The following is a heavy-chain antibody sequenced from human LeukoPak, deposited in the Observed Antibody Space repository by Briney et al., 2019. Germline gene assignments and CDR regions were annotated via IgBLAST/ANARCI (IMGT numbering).Heavy chain of an antibody. J-gene: IGHJ4*02. CDR3: ARGYYDSSGYYLIDY. CDR1: GFAFSNYW. V-gene: IGHV3-74*01. Sequence: GGSLRLSCAASGFAFSNYWMHWVRQAPGKGLVWVSRINSDGRSTSYADSVKGRFTISRDNAKNTLYLQMNSLRAEDTAVYYCARGYYDSSGYYLIDYWGQGTLVTVSS. CDR2: INSDGRST. D-gene: IGHD3-22*01.